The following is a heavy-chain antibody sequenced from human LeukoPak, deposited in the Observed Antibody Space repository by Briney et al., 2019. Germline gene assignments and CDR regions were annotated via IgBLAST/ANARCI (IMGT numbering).Heavy chain of an antibody. Sequence: ASVKVSCKVSGYTLTELSMHWVRQAPGKGLEWMGGFDPEDGETIYAQKFQGRVTMTEDTSTDTAYMELSSLRSEDTAVYYCATRLRFGGNLNFDYWGQGTLVTVSS. J-gene: IGHJ4*02. CDR1: GYTLTELS. CDR2: FDPEDGET. V-gene: IGHV1-24*01. D-gene: IGHD4-23*01. CDR3: ATRLRFGGNLNFDY.